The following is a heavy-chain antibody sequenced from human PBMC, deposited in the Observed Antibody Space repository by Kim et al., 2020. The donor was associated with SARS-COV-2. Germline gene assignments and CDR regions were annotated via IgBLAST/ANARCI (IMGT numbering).Heavy chain of an antibody. CDR2: INPSGGST. D-gene: IGHD2-2*03. CDR3: ARASLDIVVVPAAMNWYFDL. CDR1: GYTFTSYY. Sequence: ASVKVSCKASGYTFTSYYMHWVRQAPGQGLEWMGIINPSGGSTSYAQKFQGRVTMTRDTSTSTVYMELSSLRSEDTAVYYCARASLDIVVVPAAMNWYFDLWGRGTLVTVSS. V-gene: IGHV1-46*01. J-gene: IGHJ2*01.